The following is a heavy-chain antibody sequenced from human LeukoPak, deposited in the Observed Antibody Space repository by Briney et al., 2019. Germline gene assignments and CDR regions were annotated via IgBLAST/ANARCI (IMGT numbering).Heavy chain of an antibody. V-gene: IGHV4-59*01. CDR2: IYYSGST. CDR1: GGSISSYY. Sequence: PSETLSLTCTVSGGSISSYYWSWIRQPPGKGLEWLGYIYYSGSTNYNPSLKSRVTISVDTSKNQFSLKLSSVTAADTAVYYCAREYGVAAAAYPLGYFDLWGRGTLVTVSS. D-gene: IGHD6-13*01. CDR3: AREYGVAAAAYPLGYFDL. J-gene: IGHJ2*01.